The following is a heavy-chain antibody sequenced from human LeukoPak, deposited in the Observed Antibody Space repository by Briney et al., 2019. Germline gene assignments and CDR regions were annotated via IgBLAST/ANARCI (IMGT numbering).Heavy chain of an antibody. CDR1: GFTFSSYA. Sequence: PGGSLRLSCAASGFTFSSYAMSWVRQAPGKGLEWVSAISGSGGSTYYADSVKGRFTISRDNSKNTLYLQMNSLRAEDTAVYYCAKGIVVVPAAIPEDAFDIWGQGTMVTVSS. J-gene: IGHJ3*02. CDR3: AKGIVVVPAAIPEDAFDI. V-gene: IGHV3-23*01. D-gene: IGHD2-2*01. CDR2: ISGSGGST.